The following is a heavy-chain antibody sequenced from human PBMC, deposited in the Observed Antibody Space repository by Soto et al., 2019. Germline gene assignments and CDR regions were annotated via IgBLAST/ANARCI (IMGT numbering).Heavy chain of an antibody. CDR1: GGTFSRSG. CDR2: IVPSFDTT. D-gene: IGHD5-18*01. CDR3: ARCPQPPDTADPYAVDV. V-gene: IGHV1-69*18. Sequence: QVQLVQSGTEVKKPGASVKVSCKASGGTFSRSGFHWVRQAPGQGLEWMGMIVPSFDTTNYAQKFQARVTISADQFKSTVDMELRSVRYEATAVYYCARCPQPPDTADPYAVDVWGQGTRVSVSS. J-gene: IGHJ6*02.